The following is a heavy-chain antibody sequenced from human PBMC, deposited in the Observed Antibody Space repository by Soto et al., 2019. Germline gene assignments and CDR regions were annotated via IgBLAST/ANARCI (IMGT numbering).Heavy chain of an antibody. D-gene: IGHD6-6*01. J-gene: IGHJ6*02. Sequence: QVQLVESGGGVVQPGRSLRLSCAASGFTFSSYGMHWVRQAPGKGLEWVAVIWYDGSNKYYADSVKGRFTISRDNSKNTLYLQMNSLRAEDTAVYYCARDGIAARGDYYYGMDFWGQGTTVTVSS. V-gene: IGHV3-33*01. CDR2: IWYDGSNK. CDR1: GFTFSSYG. CDR3: ARDGIAARGDYYYGMDF.